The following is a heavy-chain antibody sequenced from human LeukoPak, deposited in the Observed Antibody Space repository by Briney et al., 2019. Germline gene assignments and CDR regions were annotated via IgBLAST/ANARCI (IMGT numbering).Heavy chain of an antibody. CDR3: ARDRSSSWYEGPFDY. CDR2: IFSTGST. J-gene: IGHJ4*02. D-gene: IGHD6-13*01. Sequence: SETLSLTCTVSGDSMNNYYWSWLRQPAGKGPEWIGRIFSTGSTYYNPSLRSRVTLSVDTSKNQFSLELSSVTAADTAVYYCARDRSSSWYEGPFDYWGQGTLVTVSS. V-gene: IGHV4-4*07. CDR1: GDSMNNYY.